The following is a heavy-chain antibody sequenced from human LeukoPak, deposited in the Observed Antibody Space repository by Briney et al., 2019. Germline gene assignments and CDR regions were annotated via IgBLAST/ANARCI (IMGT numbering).Heavy chain of an antibody. V-gene: IGHV4-34*01. CDR3: ARQGYSHYFDY. CDR1: GGSFSGYY. Sequence: PSETLSLTCAVYGGSFSGYYWSWIRQPPGKGLEWIGSIYYSGSTYYNPSLKSRVTISVDTSKNQFSLKLSSVTAADTAVYYCARQGYSHYFDYWGQGTLVTVSS. D-gene: IGHD5-18*01. J-gene: IGHJ4*02. CDR2: IYYSGST.